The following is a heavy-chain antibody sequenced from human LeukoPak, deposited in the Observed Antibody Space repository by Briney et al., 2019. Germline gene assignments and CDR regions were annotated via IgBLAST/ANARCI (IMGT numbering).Heavy chain of an antibody. CDR2: INPNSGGT. CDR3: ARAGLNSGSYPLGY. V-gene: IGHV1-2*02. J-gene: IGHJ4*02. Sequence: ASVEVFCKASGYTFTGYYMHWVRQAPGQGLEWMGWINPNSGGTNYAQKFQGRVTMTRDTSISTAYMELSRLRSDDTAVYYCARAGLNSGSYPLGYWGQGTLVTVSS. D-gene: IGHD1-26*01. CDR1: GYTFTGYY.